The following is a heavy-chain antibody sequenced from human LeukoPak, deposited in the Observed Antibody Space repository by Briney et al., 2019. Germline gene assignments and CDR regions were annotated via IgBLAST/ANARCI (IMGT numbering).Heavy chain of an antibody. CDR3: ARDSSTVTTQDWFDP. CDR2: INPNSGGT. V-gene: IGHV1-2*02. Sequence: ASVKVSCKASGYTFTGYYMHWVRQAPGQGLEWMGWINPNSGGTNYAQKFQGRVTMTRDTSISTAYMELSRLRSDDTAVHYCARDSSTVTTQDWFDPWGQGTLVTVSS. J-gene: IGHJ5*02. CDR1: GYTFTGYY. D-gene: IGHD4-17*01.